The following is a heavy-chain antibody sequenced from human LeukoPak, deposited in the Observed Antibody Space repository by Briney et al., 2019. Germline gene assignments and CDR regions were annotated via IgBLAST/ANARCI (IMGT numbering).Heavy chain of an antibody. D-gene: IGHD6-19*01. J-gene: IGHJ4*02. CDR1: GLIFSKYW. CDR2: IKPDGSEK. V-gene: IGHV3-7*01. Sequence: KAGGSLRLSCAASGLIFSKYWMTWVRQAPGKGLEWVASIKPDGSEKYYLDSVKGRFTISRDNARDSLYLQMNSLRDDDTSVYFCARDASALYWGRGTLVTVSS. CDR3: ARDASALY.